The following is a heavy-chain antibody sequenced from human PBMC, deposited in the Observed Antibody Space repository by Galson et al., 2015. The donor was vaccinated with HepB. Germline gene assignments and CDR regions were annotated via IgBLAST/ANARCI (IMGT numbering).Heavy chain of an antibody. V-gene: IGHV2-5*08. J-gene: IGHJ5*02. D-gene: IGHD2-15*01. CDR3: AHLGYCSGATCYPNFIRWFDP. CDR2: IYWDDEK. CDR1: GGSISSYYW. Sequence: TLSLTCTVSGGSISSYYWSWIRQPPGKALEWLALIYWDDEKHYSPSLKSRLTISKDASKNQVVLKMTDMDPVDTGTYYCAHLGYCSGATCYPNFIRWFDPWGQGILVTVSS.